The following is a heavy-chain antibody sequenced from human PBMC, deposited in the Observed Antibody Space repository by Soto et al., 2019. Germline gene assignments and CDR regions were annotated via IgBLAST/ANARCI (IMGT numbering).Heavy chain of an antibody. CDR3: VGGVSGSGSGLNHGLGC. CDR2: ISSDGGDT. J-gene: IGHJ4*03. D-gene: IGHD6-13*01. CDR1: RFNFSDYV. V-gene: IGHV3-64D*06. Sequence: PGGYPILSCSASRFNFSDYVMHWVRQAPGTGLEHVSAISSDGGDTYYVDSVKARFTISRDNSKKTLYLQMTSLRVQDTAVYYCVGGVSGSGSGLNHGLGCWGQWT.